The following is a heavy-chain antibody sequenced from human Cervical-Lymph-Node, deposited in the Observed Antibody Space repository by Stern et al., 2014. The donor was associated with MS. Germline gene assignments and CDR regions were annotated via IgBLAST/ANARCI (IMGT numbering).Heavy chain of an antibody. Sequence: VQLVESGGGVVQPGKSLRLSCGTSGFTFTSYAMHWVRKAPGKGLDWVAGVSYDGLNEYYADSVKGRFTISRDNSKKTVSLQMNSLRPEDTALYYCARGAYTYGFDGFSGAFDLWGQGTMVTVSS. CDR2: VSYDGLNE. D-gene: IGHD5-18*01. CDR3: ARGAYTYGFDGFSGAFDL. V-gene: IGHV3-30*04. CDR1: GFTFTSYA. J-gene: IGHJ3*01.